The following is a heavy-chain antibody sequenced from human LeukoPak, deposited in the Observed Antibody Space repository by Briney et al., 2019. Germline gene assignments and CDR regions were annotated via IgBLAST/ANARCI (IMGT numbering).Heavy chain of an antibody. CDR3: ARVMGGAATVPVY. J-gene: IGHJ4*02. V-gene: IGHV4-59*01. CDR2: IYYSGST. D-gene: IGHD2-15*01. Sequence: SETLALLHTFWGGSIQSFYARCVTQPPGKGLEWIGQIYYSGSTNYNPSLKSRVTISLDTSKNQFSLTLNSVTAADRAVYSCARVMGGAATVPVYWGQGTLVTVSS. CDR1: GGSIQSFY.